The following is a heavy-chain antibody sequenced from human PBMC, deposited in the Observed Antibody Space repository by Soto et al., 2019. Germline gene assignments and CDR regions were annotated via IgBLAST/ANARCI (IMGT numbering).Heavy chain of an antibody. CDR2: FLASGGNT. D-gene: IGHD3-3*02. CDR1: GYSFFSYY. V-gene: IGHV1-46*01. Sequence: QVQLVQSGAAVGKPGASVKVSCKASGYSFFSYYIHWVRQAPGQGLEWMGRFLASGGNTFYAQRFRGRVSMTKEKSSTNTVSLELTSLTSDDTAVYYCARGGATIFGVIDSWGQGTRVTVSS. CDR3: ARGGATIFGVIDS. J-gene: IGHJ4*02.